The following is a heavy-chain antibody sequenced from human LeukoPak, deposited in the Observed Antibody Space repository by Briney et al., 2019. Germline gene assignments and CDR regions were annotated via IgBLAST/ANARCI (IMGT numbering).Heavy chain of an antibody. Sequence: SETLSLTCTVSGGSISSYYWSWIRQPAGKGLEWIGRIYTSGSTNYNPSLKSRVTISVDTSKNQFSLKLSSVAAADTAVYYCAPIFGDYSDFDSWGQGTLVTVSS. CDR2: IYTSGST. CDR1: GGSISSYY. CDR3: APIFGDYSDFDS. D-gene: IGHD4-17*01. J-gene: IGHJ4*02. V-gene: IGHV4-4*07.